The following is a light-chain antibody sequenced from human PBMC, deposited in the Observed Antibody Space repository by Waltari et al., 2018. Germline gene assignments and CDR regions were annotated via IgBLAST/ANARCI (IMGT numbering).Light chain of an antibody. CDR1: NIGGKS. J-gene: IGLJ3*02. V-gene: IGLV3-21*04. CDR2: EDP. CDR3: QVWDSTRDHWV. Sequence: SYVLTQPPSVSVAPRETDRIICGGNNIGGKSVHWYHQKPAQAPVLLIHEDPNRPPGIPERISGTYSGNTAALTTGSVEVGDEEDYYCQVWDSTRDHWVFGGGTRLTVL.